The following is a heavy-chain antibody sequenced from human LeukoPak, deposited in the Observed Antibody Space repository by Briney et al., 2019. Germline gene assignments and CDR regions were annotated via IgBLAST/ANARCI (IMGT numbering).Heavy chain of an antibody. V-gene: IGHV1-69*04. CDR1: GGTFSNFA. Sequence: SVKVSCKASGGTFSNFAFCWVRQAPGQGLQWVGRIIPIVDVTSYTQNFKGRVTITADESTTTACMELSSLRSEDTAVYYCAREMGDREFYFDYWGQGTLVTVSS. CDR2: IIPIVDVT. J-gene: IGHJ4*02. D-gene: IGHD3-10*01. CDR3: AREMGDREFYFDY.